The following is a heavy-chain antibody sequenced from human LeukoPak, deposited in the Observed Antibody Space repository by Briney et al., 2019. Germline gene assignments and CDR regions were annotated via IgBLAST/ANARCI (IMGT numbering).Heavy chain of an antibody. Sequence: GGSLRLSCVASGFXFSTYWMTWVRQAPGKGLEWVANINQDGTEKNYVDSVKGRFTISRDNAKNSLYLQMNSLRAEDTAVYYCARNMGDYWGQGTLVTVSS. CDR2: INQDGTEK. CDR3: ARNMGDY. CDR1: GFXFSTYW. V-gene: IGHV3-7*04. D-gene: IGHD2/OR15-2a*01. J-gene: IGHJ4*02.